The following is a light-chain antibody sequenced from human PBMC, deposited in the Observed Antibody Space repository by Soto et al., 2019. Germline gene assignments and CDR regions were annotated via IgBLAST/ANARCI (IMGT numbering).Light chain of an antibody. Sequence: EIAMTQSPVTLSESPGERATLSCRASQSVSSNLVWYQQKPGQAPTLLIYRASTRATGIPARFSGSGSGTEFTLTISSLQSEDFAVYYCQQYNSWPHTFGQGTKLEIK. CDR1: QSVSSN. CDR3: QQYNSWPHT. CDR2: RAS. V-gene: IGKV3-15*01. J-gene: IGKJ2*01.